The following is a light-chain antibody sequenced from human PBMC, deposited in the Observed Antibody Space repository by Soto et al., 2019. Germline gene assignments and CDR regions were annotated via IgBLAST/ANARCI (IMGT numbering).Light chain of an antibody. Sequence: QMTQSPSSLSASVGDRVTITCQASHAISDYLNWYQHKPGEAPKLLIYDASKLEAGVPSRFSGRGSGTDFTFSISSLQPEDIATYYCQQYDNVPLTFGGGTKVEIK. J-gene: IGKJ4*01. CDR3: QQYDNVPLT. CDR2: DAS. CDR1: HAISDY. V-gene: IGKV1-33*01.